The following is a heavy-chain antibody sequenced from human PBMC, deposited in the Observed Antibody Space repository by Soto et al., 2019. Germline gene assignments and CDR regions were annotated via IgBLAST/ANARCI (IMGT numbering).Heavy chain of an antibody. D-gene: IGHD3-22*01. Sequence: ASVKVSCKASGYSFTDNYFHWVRQAPGEGLQWMGWINPNSGATNYAQNFQGWVTMTRDTSISTAYMELSRLRSDDTAVYYCAKGKFYDSTGYYLHYWGQGTLVTVSS. CDR3: AKGKFYDSTGYYLHY. J-gene: IGHJ4*02. V-gene: IGHV1-2*04. CDR2: INPNSGAT. CDR1: GYSFTDNY.